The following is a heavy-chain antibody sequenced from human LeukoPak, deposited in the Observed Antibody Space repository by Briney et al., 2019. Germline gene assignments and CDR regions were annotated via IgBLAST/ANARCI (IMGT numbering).Heavy chain of an antibody. V-gene: IGHV4-59*12. CDR1: GGSISTYY. J-gene: IGHJ4*02. D-gene: IGHD6-19*01. CDR2: ISNSGST. Sequence: SETLSLTCSVSGGSISTYYWSWIRQPPGKGLEWIGYISNSGSTIYNPSLKSRVTISVDTSKNQFSLKLSSVTAADTAVYYCARYSGWVDYWGQGTLVTVSS. CDR3: ARYSGWVDY.